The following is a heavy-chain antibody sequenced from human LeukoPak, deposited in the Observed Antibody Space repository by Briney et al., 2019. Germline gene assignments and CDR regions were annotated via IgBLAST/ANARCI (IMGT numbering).Heavy chain of an antibody. D-gene: IGHD6-19*01. J-gene: IGHJ6*03. Sequence: PGGSLRLSCAASGFTFSNYAMSWIRQTPGKRLEWVSTVPGSGPNTYYADSVKGRFTISRDNSQNTLYLQIYRLRAEDTAVYYCAKDLRSGWYDYYFYYIDVWGKGTTVTVSS. V-gene: IGHV3-23*01. CDR3: AKDLRSGWYDYYFYYIDV. CDR1: GFTFSNYA. CDR2: VPGSGPNT.